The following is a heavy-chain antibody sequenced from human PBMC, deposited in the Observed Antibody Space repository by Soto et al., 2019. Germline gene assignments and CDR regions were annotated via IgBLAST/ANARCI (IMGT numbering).Heavy chain of an antibody. Sequence: EVQLVESGGGLAQPGGSLRLSCAASGFTFSSYYMNWVRQAPGKGPEWVANIKHDGSETNYVDSVKGRFTISRDNAKSSLHLQMNSLRAEDTVVYYCARDRGYCRGGTCYTVLDYWGQGTLVTVSS. CDR1: GFTFSSYY. CDR3: ARDRGYCRGGTCYTVLDY. D-gene: IGHD2-15*01. CDR2: IKHDGSET. V-gene: IGHV3-7*01. J-gene: IGHJ4*02.